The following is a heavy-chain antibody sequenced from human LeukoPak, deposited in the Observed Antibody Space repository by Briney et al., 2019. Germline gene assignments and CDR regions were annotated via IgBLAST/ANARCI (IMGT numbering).Heavy chain of an antibody. Sequence: SETLSLTCTVSGGSISSSSYYWGWIRQPPGKGLEWIGSIYYSGSTYYNPSLKSRVTISVDTSKNQFSLKLSSVTAADTAVYYCARQAVSGGWVYWYFDLWGRGTLVTVSS. CDR2: IYYSGST. J-gene: IGHJ2*01. D-gene: IGHD6-19*01. V-gene: IGHV4-39*01. CDR3: ARQAVSGGWVYWYFDL. CDR1: GGSISSSSYY.